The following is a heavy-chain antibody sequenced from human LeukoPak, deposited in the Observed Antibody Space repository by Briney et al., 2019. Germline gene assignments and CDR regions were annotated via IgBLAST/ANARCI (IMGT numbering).Heavy chain of an antibody. J-gene: IGHJ4*02. D-gene: IGHD6-25*01. CDR1: GFTFSSYA. CDR2: ISYDGSNK. CDR3: AKDRSGHLFDY. V-gene: IGHV3-30*04. Sequence: GGSLRLSCAASGFTFSSYAMHWVRQAPGKGLEWVAVISYDGSNKYYADSVKGRFTISRDNSKNTLYLQMNSLRAEDTAVYYCAKDRSGHLFDYWGQGTLVTVSS.